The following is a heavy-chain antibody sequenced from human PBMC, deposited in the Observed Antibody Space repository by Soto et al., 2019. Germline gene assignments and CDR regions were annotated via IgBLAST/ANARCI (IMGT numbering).Heavy chain of an antibody. J-gene: IGHJ6*02. CDR3: ATHVDIVAISGMDV. D-gene: IGHD5-12*01. CDR1: GFTFSSYA. CDR2: ISGGGGST. V-gene: IGHV3-23*01. Sequence: PGGSLRLSCAASGFTFSSYAMSWVRQAPGKGLEWVSAISGGGGSTYYADSVKGRFTISRDNSKNTLYLQMNSLRAEDTAVYYCATHVDIVAISGMDVWGQGTTVTVSS.